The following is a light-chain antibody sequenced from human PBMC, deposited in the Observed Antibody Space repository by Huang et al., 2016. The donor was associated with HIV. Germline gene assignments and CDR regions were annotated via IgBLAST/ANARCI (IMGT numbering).Light chain of an antibody. J-gene: IGKJ4*01. CDR2: DAS. V-gene: IGKV3-11*01. CDR1: QSVSSY. CDR3: QQRSNWPLT. Sequence: EIVLTQSPATPSLSPGERATLSCWASQSVSSYFAWYQQKPGQAPRLLIYDASTRATGIPARFSGSGSATDFTLTISSLEPEDFAVYYCQQRSNWPLTFGGGTKVEIK.